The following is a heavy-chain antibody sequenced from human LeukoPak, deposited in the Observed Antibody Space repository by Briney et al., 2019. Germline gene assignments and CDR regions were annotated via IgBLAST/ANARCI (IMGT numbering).Heavy chain of an antibody. Sequence: GGSLRLSCAASGFTFSDYYLSWIRQAPGKGLECVSYISSSGSTIYYAESVKGRFTISRDNAKNSLFLQMNSLRAEDTAVYYCARDPVVAAAPLPDYWGQGTLVTVSS. CDR3: ARDPVVAAAPLPDY. CDR2: ISSSGSTI. J-gene: IGHJ4*02. V-gene: IGHV3-11*01. D-gene: IGHD6-13*01. CDR1: GFTFSDYY.